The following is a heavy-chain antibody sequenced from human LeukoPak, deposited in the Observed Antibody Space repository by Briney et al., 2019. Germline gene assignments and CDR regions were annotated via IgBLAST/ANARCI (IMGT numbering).Heavy chain of an antibody. J-gene: IGHJ4*02. D-gene: IGHD2-15*01. CDR2: INSGGSST. CDR1: GFTFSSYW. V-gene: IGHV3-74*01. Sequence: GGSLRLSCAASGFTFSSYWMHWVRQAPGKGLVWVSRINSGGSSTSYADAVKGRFTISRDNAKNTLYLQMNSLRAEDTAVFYCAREREYCSGGSCSPIYYWGQGTLVTVS. CDR3: AREREYCSGGSCSPIYY.